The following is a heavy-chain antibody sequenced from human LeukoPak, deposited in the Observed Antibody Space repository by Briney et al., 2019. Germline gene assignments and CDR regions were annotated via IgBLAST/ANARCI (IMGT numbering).Heavy chain of an antibody. Sequence: SQTLSLTCTVSGGSISSYYWSWIRQPPGKGLEWIGYIYYSGSTNYNPSLKSRVTISVDTSKNQFSLKLSSVTAADTAVYYCARAPTIFGVVIFYFDYWGQGTLVTVSS. CDR2: IYYSGST. CDR1: GGSISSYY. D-gene: IGHD3-3*01. J-gene: IGHJ4*02. V-gene: IGHV4-59*01. CDR3: ARAPTIFGVVIFYFDY.